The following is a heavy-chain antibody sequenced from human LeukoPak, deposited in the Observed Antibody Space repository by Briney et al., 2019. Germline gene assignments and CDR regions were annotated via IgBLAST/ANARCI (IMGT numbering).Heavy chain of an antibody. D-gene: IGHD3-3*01. CDR2: INHSGST. V-gene: IGHV4-34*01. CDR3: ARTPYDFWSGYYKGGNDY. J-gene: IGHJ4*02. CDR1: GGSFSGYY. Sequence: SETLSLTCAVYGGSFSGYYWSWIRQPPGKGLEWIGEINHSGSTNYSPSLKSRVTISVDTSKNQFSLKLSSVTAADTAVYYCARTPYDFWSGYYKGGNDYWGQGTLVTVSS.